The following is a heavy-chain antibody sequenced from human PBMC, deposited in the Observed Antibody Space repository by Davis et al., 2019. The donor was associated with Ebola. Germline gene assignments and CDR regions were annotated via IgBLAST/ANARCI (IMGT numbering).Heavy chain of an antibody. CDR1: GFTFSSYA. Sequence: GGSLRLSCAASGFTFSSYAMSWVRQAPGKGLEWVANIKQDGSEKYYVDSVKGRFTISRDNAKNSLYLQMNSLRAEDTAVYYCARDARSSGDYWGQGTLVTVSS. J-gene: IGHJ4*02. CDR3: ARDARSSGDY. CDR2: IKQDGSEK. V-gene: IGHV3-7*01.